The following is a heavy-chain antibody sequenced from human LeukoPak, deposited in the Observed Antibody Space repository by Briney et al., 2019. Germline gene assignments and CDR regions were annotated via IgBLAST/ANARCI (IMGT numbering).Heavy chain of an antibody. D-gene: IGHD3-22*01. J-gene: IGHJ1*01. V-gene: IGHV1-69*05. CDR2: IIPIFGTA. Sequence: GASVKVSCKASGGTFSSYAISWVRQAPGQGLEWMGRIIPIFGTANYAQKFQGRVTITTDESTSTAYMELSSLRSEDTAVYYCASSQTYYYDSSGLPHWGQGTLVTVSS. CDR3: ASSQTYYYDSSGLPH. CDR1: GGTFSSYA.